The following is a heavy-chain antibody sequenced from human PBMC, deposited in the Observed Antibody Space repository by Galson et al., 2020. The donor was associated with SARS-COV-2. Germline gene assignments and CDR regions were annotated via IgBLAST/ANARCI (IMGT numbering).Heavy chain of an antibody. Sequence: SETLSLTCTVSGGSISSGGYYWSWIRQHPGKGLEWIGYIYYSGSTYYNPSLKSRVTISVDTTKNQFSLKLSSVTAADTAVYYCARALYRDGYNKGIWYYYGMDVWGQGTTVTVSS. CDR2: IYYSGST. V-gene: IGHV4-31*03. CDR1: GGSISSGGYY. D-gene: IGHD5-12*01. J-gene: IGHJ6*02. CDR3: ARALYRDGYNKGIWYYYGMDV.